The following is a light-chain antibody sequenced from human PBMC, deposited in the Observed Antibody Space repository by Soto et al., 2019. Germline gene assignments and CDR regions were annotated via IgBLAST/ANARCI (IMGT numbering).Light chain of an antibody. J-gene: IGKJ2*01. Sequence: EIVMTQSPASLSVSPGDGATLSCRAGQSVASNVAWYQQKPGQGPRLLIHGASTRAVGVPARFSGSGSGTDFPLTISSLQSEDFAVYYCQQYHNWPPQYTFGQGTKLKIK. CDR2: GAS. CDR3: QQYHNWPPQYT. V-gene: IGKV3-15*01. CDR1: QSVASN.